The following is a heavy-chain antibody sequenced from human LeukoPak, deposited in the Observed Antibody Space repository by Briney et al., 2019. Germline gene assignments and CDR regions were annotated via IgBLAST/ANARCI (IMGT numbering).Heavy chain of an antibody. Sequence: GASVKVSCKASGYTLTYYYIHWVRQAPGQGLELMGRINPKNGATNHAQKFQGRVTMTRDTSISTAYMELSRLRSDETALYYCARGYTYGKFDYWGQGTLATVSS. D-gene: IGHD5-18*01. J-gene: IGHJ4*02. CDR3: ARGYTYGKFDY. CDR1: GYTLTYYY. V-gene: IGHV1-2*06. CDR2: INPKNGAT.